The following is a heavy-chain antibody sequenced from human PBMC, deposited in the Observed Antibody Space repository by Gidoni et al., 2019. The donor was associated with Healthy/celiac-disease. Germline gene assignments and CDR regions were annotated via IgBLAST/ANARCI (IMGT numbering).Heavy chain of an antibody. CDR3: AKLSSGYDYWFDP. CDR2: INHSGST. CDR1: GGSFSGYY. Sequence: QVQLQQWGAGLLKPSETLSLTCAVYGGSFSGYYWSWIRQPPGKGLEWIGEINHSGSTNYNPSLKSRVTISVDTSKNQFSLKLSSVTAADTAVYYCAKLSSGYDYWFDPWGQGTLVTVSS. J-gene: IGHJ5*02. V-gene: IGHV4-34*01. D-gene: IGHD5-12*01.